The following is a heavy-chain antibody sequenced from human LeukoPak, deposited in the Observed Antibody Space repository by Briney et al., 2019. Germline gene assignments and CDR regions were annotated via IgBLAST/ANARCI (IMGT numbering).Heavy chain of an antibody. D-gene: IGHD3-22*01. CDR1: GFTFSSYA. J-gene: IGHJ4*02. CDR3: AKAGDSSGYNYFDY. Sequence: GGSLRLSCAGSGFTFSSYAMSWVRQAPGKGLEWVSAISGGGDNTHYADSVKGRFTISRDNSKNTLYLQMNSLRAEDTAVYYCAKAGDSSGYNYFDYWGQGTLVTVSS. CDR2: ISGGGDNT. V-gene: IGHV3-23*01.